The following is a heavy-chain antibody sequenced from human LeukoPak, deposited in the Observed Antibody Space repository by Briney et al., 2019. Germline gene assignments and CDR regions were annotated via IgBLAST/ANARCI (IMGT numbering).Heavy chain of an antibody. D-gene: IGHD3-3*01. J-gene: IGHJ5*02. V-gene: IGHV3-7*01. CDR3: ARERSENWFDP. CDR2: IKQEGSEK. Sequence: GGSLRLSCAVSGFIFCSYWMRWVRQARGRGREGVANIKQEGSEKYYVDSVKGRFTISRDNAKNSLYLQMNSLRAEDTAVYYCARERSENWFDPWGQGTLVTVSS. CDR1: GFIFCSYW.